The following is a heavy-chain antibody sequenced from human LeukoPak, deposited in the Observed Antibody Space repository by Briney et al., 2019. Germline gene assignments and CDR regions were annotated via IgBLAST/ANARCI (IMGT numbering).Heavy chain of an antibody. J-gene: IGHJ4*02. CDR2: IKQDGSDK. CDR3: VRDLSGNGDY. Sequence: GGSLRLSCAVSGFAFSSYWMGWVRQAPGKGLEWVANIKQDGSDKIYVDSVKGRFTISRDNAKNSLFLQINSLRADDTAVYYCVRDLSGNGDYWGQGTLVTVSS. D-gene: IGHD1-20*01. V-gene: IGHV3-7*01. CDR1: GFAFSSYW.